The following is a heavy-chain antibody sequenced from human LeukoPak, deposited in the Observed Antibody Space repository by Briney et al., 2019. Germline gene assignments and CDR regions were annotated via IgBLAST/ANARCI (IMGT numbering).Heavy chain of an antibody. D-gene: IGHD1-14*01. V-gene: IGHV3-21*01. CDR2: ISSSSSYI. CDR3: ARNGITRTTWYLDY. Sequence: GSLRLSCAASGFTFSSYSMNWVRQAPGKGLEWVSSISSSSSYIYYADSVKGRFTISRDNARNSLYLQMNSLRAEDTAVYYCARNGITRTTWYLDYWGQGILVTVSS. CDR1: GFTFSSYS. J-gene: IGHJ4*02.